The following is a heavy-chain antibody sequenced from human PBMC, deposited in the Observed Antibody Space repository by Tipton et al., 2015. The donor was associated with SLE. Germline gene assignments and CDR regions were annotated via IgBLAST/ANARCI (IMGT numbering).Heavy chain of an antibody. V-gene: IGHV4-59*08. CDR3: ARHAGDYAYFDS. D-gene: IGHD4-17*01. CDR2: ISDSGST. CDR1: DGSISSFY. Sequence: TLSLTCTVSDGSISSFYWSWIRQPPGKGLEWIGYISDSGSTNYNPSLRSRVAISVDTSKNQFSLKLSSLTAADTAVYYCARHAGDYAYFDSWGQGTLVTVSS. J-gene: IGHJ4*02.